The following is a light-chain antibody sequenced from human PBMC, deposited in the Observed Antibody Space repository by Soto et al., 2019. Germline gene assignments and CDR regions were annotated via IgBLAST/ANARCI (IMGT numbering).Light chain of an antibody. J-gene: IGKJ1*01. V-gene: IGKV1-5*01. CDR3: QQYNSDSPWT. CDR2: DAS. CDR1: QNISSW. Sequence: DIQMTQSPSTLSASIGDRVTITCRSSQNISSWLAWYQQKPGKAPKLLIYDASRLEIGVPSRVSGSGSGTEFNLTISSLQPEDFATYYCQQYNSDSPWTFGQGTKVEV.